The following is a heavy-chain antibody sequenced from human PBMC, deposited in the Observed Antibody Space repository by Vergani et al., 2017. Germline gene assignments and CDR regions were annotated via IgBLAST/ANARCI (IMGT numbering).Heavy chain of an antibody. Sequence: QVQLQQWGAGLLKPSETLSLTCAVYGGSFSGYYWSWIRQTPGKGLEWIGQISYSGDTNYSPSPRVDSPYQYTSKNQFSLKVNSVTAADTAMYYCARVSCSSTSCYQPFDYWGQGTLVTVSS. V-gene: IGHV4-34*01. CDR2: ISYSGDT. D-gene: IGHD2-2*01. J-gene: IGHJ4*02. CDR3: ARVSCSSTSCYQPFDY. CDR1: GGSFSGYY.